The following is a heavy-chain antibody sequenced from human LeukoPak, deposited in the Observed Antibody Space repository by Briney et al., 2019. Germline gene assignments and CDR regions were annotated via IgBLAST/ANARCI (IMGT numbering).Heavy chain of an antibody. J-gene: IGHJ4*02. V-gene: IGHV3-9*01. CDR3: AKDSPYSSSGFDY. D-gene: IGHD6-6*01. CDR1: GFTFDDYA. Sequence: PGGSLRLSCAASGFTFDDYAMHWVRQAPGKGLEWVSGISWNSGSIGYADSVKGRFTISRDNAKNSLYLQMNSQRAEDTALYYCAKDSPYSSSGFDYWGQGTLVTVSS. CDR2: ISWNSGSI.